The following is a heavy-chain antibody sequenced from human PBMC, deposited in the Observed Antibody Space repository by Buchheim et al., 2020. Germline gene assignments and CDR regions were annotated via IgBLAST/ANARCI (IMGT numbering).Heavy chain of an antibody. CDR2: ISFDGSNK. CDR3: ATKSGYSYGDDAFDI. Sequence: VQLLESGGGLVQPGGSLRLSCAASGFTFSSYDIHWVRQAPGKGLEWVSVISFDGSNKYYADSVKGRFSISRDNSKNTLYLQMNNLRGEDTAVYYCATKSGYSYGDDAFDIWGQGT. V-gene: IGHV3-30*03. CDR1: GFTFSSYD. J-gene: IGHJ3*02. D-gene: IGHD5-18*01.